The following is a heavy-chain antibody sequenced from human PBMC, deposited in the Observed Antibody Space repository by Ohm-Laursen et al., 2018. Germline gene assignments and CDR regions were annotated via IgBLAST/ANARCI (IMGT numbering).Heavy chain of an antibody. CDR3: ARDLDDRERSFDY. CDR2: IIRIFGTA. CDR1: GRSFSSYA. J-gene: IGHJ4*02. D-gene: IGHD3-22*01. Sequence: ASVKVFCKVSGRSFSSYAISWVRQAPGHGLEWMGGIIRIFGTANYAQKFQGRVTITADKSTSTAYMELSSLRSEDTAVYYCARDLDDRERSFDYWGQGTLVTVSS. V-gene: IGHV1-69*06.